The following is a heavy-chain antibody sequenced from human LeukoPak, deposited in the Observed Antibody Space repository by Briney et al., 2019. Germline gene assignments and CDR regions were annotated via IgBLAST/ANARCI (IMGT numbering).Heavy chain of an antibody. CDR1: GYTFTGHY. Sequence: ASVKVSCKASGYTFTGHYMHWVRQAPGQGLEWMGWINPKNAGTNFAQRFQGRVTMTRDTSISTVYMELSRLRSDDTALYYCARTLYIAAVPGGFDYWGQGTLITVSS. V-gene: IGHV1-2*02. CDR2: INPKNAGT. D-gene: IGHD6-13*01. CDR3: ARTLYIAAVPGGFDY. J-gene: IGHJ4*02.